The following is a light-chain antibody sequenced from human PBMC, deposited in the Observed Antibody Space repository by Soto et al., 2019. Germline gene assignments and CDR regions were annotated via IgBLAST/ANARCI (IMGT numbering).Light chain of an antibody. CDR1: QSVFYYSNNMNY. V-gene: IGKV4-1*01. CDR3: KPHYSSPYT. J-gene: IGKJ2*01. Sequence: DIVMTQSPDSLALSLGERATINCKSSQSVFYYSNNMNYLAWYQQRPGQPPKLLIYWASTRQSGVPDRISGSGSGTDFTLTISSLQADDVGVYYCKPHYSSPYTFGQGTKLEI. CDR2: WAS.